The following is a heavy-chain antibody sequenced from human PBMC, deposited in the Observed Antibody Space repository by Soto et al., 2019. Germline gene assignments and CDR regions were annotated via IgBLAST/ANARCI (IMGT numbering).Heavy chain of an antibody. V-gene: IGHV5-51*01. Sequence: GESLKISCKGSGDSFNTYWIGWVRQMHGKGLEWMGLIYPGDSHTRYNPSFQGQVTISADKSISTAYLQWRSLKASDTAMYYCVRRDSGSYYFAFDMWGQGTLVTVSS. CDR2: IYPGDSHT. J-gene: IGHJ3*02. CDR3: VRRDSGSYYFAFDM. CDR1: GDSFNTYW. D-gene: IGHD1-26*01.